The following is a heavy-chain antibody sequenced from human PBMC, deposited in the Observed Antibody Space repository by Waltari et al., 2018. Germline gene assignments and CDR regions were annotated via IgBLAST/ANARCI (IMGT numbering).Heavy chain of an antibody. CDR1: GGTFSSYA. CDR3: ARGGSWTTTYSGYFDY. J-gene: IGHJ4*02. V-gene: IGHV1-69*05. D-gene: IGHD4-4*01. Sequence: QVQLVQSGAEVKKPGSSVKVSCKASGGTFSSYAISWVRQAPGQGLEWMGGIIPILGTANYEQKFQGRVTITTDEATSTAYMELSSLRSEDTAVYYCARGGSWTTTYSGYFDYWGQGTLVTVSS. CDR2: IIPILGTA.